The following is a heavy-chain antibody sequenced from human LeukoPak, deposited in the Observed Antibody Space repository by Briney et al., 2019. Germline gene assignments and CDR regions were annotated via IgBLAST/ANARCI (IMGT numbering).Heavy chain of an antibody. Sequence: GGSLRLSCTASGFTFDDYAMHWVRQAPGKGLEWVSGISWNSGSIGYADSVKGRFTISRDNAKNSLYLQMNSLRAEDTALYYCAKEGYDILSDIYYYGMDVWGQGTTVTVSS. CDR1: GFTFDDYA. J-gene: IGHJ6*02. V-gene: IGHV3-9*01. CDR2: ISWNSGSI. CDR3: AKEGYDILSDIYYYGMDV. D-gene: IGHD3-9*01.